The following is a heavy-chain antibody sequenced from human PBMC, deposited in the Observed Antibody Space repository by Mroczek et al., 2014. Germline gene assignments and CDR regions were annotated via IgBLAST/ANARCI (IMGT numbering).Heavy chain of an antibody. CDR3: VRDRGVTAEAVLGTEGTGFEF. Sequence: ESGGGVVQPGKSLRLSCAASGFVFRRYPMSWVRQAPGKGLEWVALISYDGANIHYADSVRGRFTISRDNSTVSLQMSDLRIEDTATYYCVRDRGVTAEAVLGTEGTGFEFWGQGTQVTVSS. D-gene: IGHD3-16*01. CDR1: GFVFRRYP. CDR2: ISYDGANI. V-gene: IGHV3-30*14. J-gene: IGHJ4*02.